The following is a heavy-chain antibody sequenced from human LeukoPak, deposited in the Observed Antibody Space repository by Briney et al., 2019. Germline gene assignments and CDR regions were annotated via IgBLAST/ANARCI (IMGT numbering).Heavy chain of an antibody. D-gene: IGHD3-10*01. CDR1: GFTFSSSW. CDR2: IKNDGSST. Sequence: PGGSLRLSCAASGFTFSSSWMHWVRQAPGKGLVWVSRIKNDGSSTTYADSVKGRFTISRDNVKNTLYLQMNSLRAEDTAVYYCARVGYYASGPFSYFDYWGQGTLVTVSS. J-gene: IGHJ4*02. V-gene: IGHV3-74*01. CDR3: ARVGYYASGPFSYFDY.